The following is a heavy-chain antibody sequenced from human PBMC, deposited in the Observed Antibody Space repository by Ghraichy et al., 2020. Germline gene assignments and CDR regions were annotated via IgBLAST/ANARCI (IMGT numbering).Heavy chain of an antibody. CDR2: ISWTSANI. V-gene: IGHV3-9*01. CDR3: AKGFEARRVKAFDR. D-gene: IGHD3-10*01. Sequence: SLNISCAASGFTFEDYAMNWVRQRPGEGLEWVSGISWTSANIGYVDSVKGRFTISRDNAKNSLYLQMNSLRAEDTALYYCAKGFEARRVKAFDRWGQGTMVTVSS. J-gene: IGHJ3*02. CDR1: GFTFEDYA.